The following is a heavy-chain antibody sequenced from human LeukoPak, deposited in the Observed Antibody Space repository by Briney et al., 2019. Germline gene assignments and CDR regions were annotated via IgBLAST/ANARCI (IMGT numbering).Heavy chain of an antibody. Sequence: ASVKVSCKASAYTFTAYYMHWVRQAPGQGLEYMGWINPNSGGTSSAQKFQGRVTMTRDTSISTAYMELSSLRSDDTAVYYCARDGYSGYGGYDYWGQGTLVTVPS. CDR2: INPNSGGT. J-gene: IGHJ4*02. CDR3: ARDGYSGYGGYDY. V-gene: IGHV1-2*02. CDR1: AYTFTAYY. D-gene: IGHD5-12*01.